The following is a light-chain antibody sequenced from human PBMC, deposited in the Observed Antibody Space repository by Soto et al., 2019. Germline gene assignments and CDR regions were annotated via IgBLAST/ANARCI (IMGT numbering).Light chain of an antibody. CDR1: QRVDSY. CDR2: AAS. V-gene: IGKV1-39*01. Sequence: DIQVTQSPSSLSASVGDSVTLSCQTSQRVDSYIHWYQHQSGKPPKLLIYAASTLQDGVPSRFSGGGSGTAFSLIITGLQPEDSATYYCQQTYSSIATFGPGTKV. CDR3: QQTYSSIAT. J-gene: IGKJ1*01.